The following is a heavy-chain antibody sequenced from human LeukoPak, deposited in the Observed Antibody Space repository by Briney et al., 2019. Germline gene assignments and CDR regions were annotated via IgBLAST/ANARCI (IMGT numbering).Heavy chain of an antibody. CDR1: GYTFTSYD. CDR2: MNPNSGNT. J-gene: IGHJ4*02. D-gene: IGHD1-14*01. CDR3: ARSSSLNRHQIGY. Sequence: ASVKVSCKAPGYTFTSYDINWVRQATGQGLEWMGWMNPNSGNTGYAQKFQGRVTITRNTSISTAYMELSSLRSEDTAVYYCARSSSLNRHQIGYWGQGTLVTVSS. V-gene: IGHV1-8*03.